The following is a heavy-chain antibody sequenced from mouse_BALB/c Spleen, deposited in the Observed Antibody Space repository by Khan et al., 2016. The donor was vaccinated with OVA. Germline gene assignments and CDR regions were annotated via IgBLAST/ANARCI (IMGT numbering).Heavy chain of an antibody. D-gene: IGHD2-1*01. CDR3: ARSELYGIFAY. J-gene: IGHJ3*01. CDR1: GYTFTTYW. CDR2: IDPSTGYT. Sequence: QVQLQQSGAELAKPGASVKMSCKASGYTFTTYWMHWVKQRPGQGLEWIGYIDPSTGYTEYNQQFTDKATLTTDKSSSTAYMQLSSLTSEDSAIYYCARSELYGIFAYWGQGTLVTVSA. V-gene: IGHV1-7*01.